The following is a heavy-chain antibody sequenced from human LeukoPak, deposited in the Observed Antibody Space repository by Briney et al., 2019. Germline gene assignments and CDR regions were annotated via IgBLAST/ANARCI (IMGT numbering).Heavy chain of an antibody. CDR2: ISGSGGSI. Sequence: SGGSLRLSCAASGFTFSSYAMSWVRQAPGKGLEWVSAISGSGGSIYYADSVKGRFTISRDNSKNTLYLQMNSLRAEDTAVYYCAKGVAAAASAEYFQHWGQGTLVTVSS. CDR3: AKGVAAAASAEYFQH. D-gene: IGHD6-13*01. J-gene: IGHJ1*01. V-gene: IGHV3-23*01. CDR1: GFTFSSYA.